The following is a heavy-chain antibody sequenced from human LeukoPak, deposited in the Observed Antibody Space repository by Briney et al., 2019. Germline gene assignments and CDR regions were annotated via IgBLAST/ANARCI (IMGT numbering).Heavy chain of an antibody. Sequence: PGGYLRLSCAASGFTFSSYGMSWIRQPPGKGLEWIGEINHSGSTNYNPSLKSRVTISVDTSKNQFSLKLSSVTAADTAVDYCAKIGYSPFDYWGQGTLVTVPS. V-gene: IGHV4-34*08. D-gene: IGHD5-18*01. CDR2: INHSGST. CDR1: GFTFSSYG. J-gene: IGHJ4*02. CDR3: AKIGYSPFDY.